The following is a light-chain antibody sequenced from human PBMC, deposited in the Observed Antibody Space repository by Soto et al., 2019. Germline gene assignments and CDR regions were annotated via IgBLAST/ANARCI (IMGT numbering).Light chain of an antibody. CDR2: EVS. Sequence: DIVRTQSPLSLPVTPGEPASISCKSSQSLLHSDGKTYLYWYLQKPGQPPQVXIYEVSHRLSGVQDMFSGSGSGTDFTLEISRVETDDVGIYYCMQSTQLTPTFGQGTRLEIK. J-gene: IGKJ5*01. CDR1: QSLLHSDGKTY. CDR3: MQSTQLTPT. V-gene: IGKV2D-29*01.